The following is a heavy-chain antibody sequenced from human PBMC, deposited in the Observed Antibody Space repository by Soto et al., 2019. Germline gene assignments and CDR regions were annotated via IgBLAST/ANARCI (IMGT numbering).Heavy chain of an antibody. D-gene: IGHD4-17*01. V-gene: IGHV3-21*01. J-gene: IGHJ3*02. CDR3: ATDFMTSATYHGFEN. Sequence: PGGSLRLSCAASGFTFSSYSMNWVRQAPGKGLEWVSSISSSSSYIYYADSVKGRFTISRDNAKNSLYLQMNSLRAEDTAVYYCATDFMTSATYHGFENWGQGTMVTISS. CDR1: GFTFSSYS. CDR2: ISSSSSYI.